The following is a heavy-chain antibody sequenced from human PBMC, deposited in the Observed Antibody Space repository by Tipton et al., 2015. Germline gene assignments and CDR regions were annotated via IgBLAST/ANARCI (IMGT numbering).Heavy chain of an antibody. V-gene: IGHV4-4*01. CDR2: IFHTGNT. CDR1: GDSISSDYW. D-gene: IGHD3-3*01. J-gene: IGHJ6*02. Sequence: TLSLTCTISGDSISSDYWWSWVRQPPGKGLEWIGEIFHTGNTNYNPSLMSRLTISVDKSKNQFSLKLSSVAAADTAVYFCARAPQTIFGVPEYFYGMDVWGQGTTVTVSS. CDR3: ARAPQTIFGVPEYFYGMDV.